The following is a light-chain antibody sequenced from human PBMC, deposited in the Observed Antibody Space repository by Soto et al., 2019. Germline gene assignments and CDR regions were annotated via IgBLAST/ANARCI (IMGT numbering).Light chain of an antibody. CDR3: HSYVSSLSGSYV. J-gene: IGLJ1*01. CDR2: GNT. V-gene: IGLV1-40*01. Sequence: QSALTQPPSVSGAPGQRVTVSCTGSSSNIGAGFDVHWYQQLPGTAPKLLIYGNTNRPSGVPDRFSGSKSGTSASLAITGLQAEDEADYYCHSYVSSLSGSYVFGTGTKLTVL. CDR1: SSNIGAGFD.